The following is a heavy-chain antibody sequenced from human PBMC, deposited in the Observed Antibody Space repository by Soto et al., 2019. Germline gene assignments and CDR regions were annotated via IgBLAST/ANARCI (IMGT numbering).Heavy chain of an antibody. CDR1: GFTFSTYW. Sequence: GGSLRLSCTTSGFTFSTYWMSWVRQAPGKGLEWVANIKQDGSEKYYVDSVKGRFTISRDNAKNSLFLQMNSLRAEDTAVYYCARGIRFQGRVYYFDYWGQGTLVTVSS. CDR2: IKQDGSEK. CDR3: ARGIRFQGRVYYFDY. J-gene: IGHJ4*02. D-gene: IGHD3-3*01. V-gene: IGHV3-7*01.